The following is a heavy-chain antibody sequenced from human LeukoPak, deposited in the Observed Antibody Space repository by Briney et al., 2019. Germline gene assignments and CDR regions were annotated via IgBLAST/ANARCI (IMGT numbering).Heavy chain of an antibody. J-gene: IGHJ1*01. CDR2: IYYSGST. Sequence: SETLSLTCTVSGGSISSYYWSWIRQPPGKGLEWIGYIYYSGSTNYNPSLKSRVTISVDTSKNQFSLKLSSVTAADTAVYYCASDGITMVRGVISWALYFQHWGQGTLVTVSS. D-gene: IGHD3-10*01. CDR1: GGSISSYY. V-gene: IGHV4-59*01. CDR3: ASDGITMVRGVISWALYFQH.